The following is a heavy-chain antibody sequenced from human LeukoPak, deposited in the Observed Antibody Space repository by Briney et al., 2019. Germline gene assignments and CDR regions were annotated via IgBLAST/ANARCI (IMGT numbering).Heavy chain of an antibody. J-gene: IGHJ4*02. CDR3: ASGPPTGHSYVY. CDR1: GGSISSYY. D-gene: IGHD5-18*01. CDR2: IYYSGST. Sequence: NPSETLSLTCTVSGGSISSYYWSWIRQPPGKGLEWIGYIYYSGSTNYNPSLKSRVTISVDTSKNQFSLKLSSVTAADTAVYYCASGPPTGHSYVYWGQGTLVTVSS. V-gene: IGHV4-59*01.